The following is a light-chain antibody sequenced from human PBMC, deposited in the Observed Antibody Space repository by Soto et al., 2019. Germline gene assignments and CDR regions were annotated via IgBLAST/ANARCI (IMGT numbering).Light chain of an antibody. J-gene: IGLJ1*01. Sequence: QSALTQPASVSGSPGQSITISCTGTSSDVGGYKFVSWYQQHTGKAPKLIIYEVINRPSGVSSRFSGSKSGNTASLTISGLQAEDEADYYCCSYTGSIYVFGRGTKLTVL. CDR3: CSYTGSIYV. CDR2: EVI. V-gene: IGLV2-14*01. CDR1: SSDVGGYKF.